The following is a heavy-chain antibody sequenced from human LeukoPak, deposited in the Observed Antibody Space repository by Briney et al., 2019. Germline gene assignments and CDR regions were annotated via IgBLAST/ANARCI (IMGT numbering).Heavy chain of an antibody. D-gene: IGHD3-10*01. J-gene: IGHJ4*02. V-gene: IGHV4-59*12. CDR3: ARGVESVYYGSGNTYFDY. CDR1: GGSISSYY. CDR2: IYYSGST. Sequence: SETLSLTCTVSGGSISSYYWSWIRQPPGKGLEWIGYIYYSGSTNYNPSLKSRVTISVDRSKNQFSLKLSSVTAADTAVYYCARGVESVYYGSGNTYFDYWGQGTLVTVSS.